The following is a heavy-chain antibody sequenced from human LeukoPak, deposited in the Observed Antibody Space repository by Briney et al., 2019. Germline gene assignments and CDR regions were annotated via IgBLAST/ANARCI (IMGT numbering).Heavy chain of an antibody. CDR2: IIPIFGTA. CDR1: GGTFSSYA. CDR3: ASGTGSYRRNWFDP. Sequence: GSSVKVSCKASGGTFSSYAISWVRQAPGQGLEWMGGIIPIFGTASYAQKFQGRVTITADESTSTAYMELSSLRSEDTAVYYCASGTGSYRRNWFDPWGQGTLVTVSS. V-gene: IGHV1-69*01. J-gene: IGHJ5*02. D-gene: IGHD3-16*02.